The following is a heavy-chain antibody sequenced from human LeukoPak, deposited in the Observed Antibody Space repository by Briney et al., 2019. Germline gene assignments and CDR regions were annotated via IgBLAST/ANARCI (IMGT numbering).Heavy chain of an antibody. CDR2: INSDGSST. D-gene: IGHD3-10*01. J-gene: IGHJ4*02. CDR1: GFTFSSYW. V-gene: IGHV3-74*01. Sequence: GGSLRLSCAASGFTFSSYWMHWVRQAPGKGLVWVPRINSDGSSTSYADSVKGRFTISRDNAKNTLYLQMNSLRAEDTAVYYCARDTGYYGHVDYWGQGTLVTVSS. CDR3: ARDTGYYGHVDY.